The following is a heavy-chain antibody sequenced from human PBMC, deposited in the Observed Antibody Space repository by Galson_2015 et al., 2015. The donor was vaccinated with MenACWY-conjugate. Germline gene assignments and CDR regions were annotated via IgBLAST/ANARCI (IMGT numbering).Heavy chain of an antibody. Sequence: PALVKPTQTLTLTCTFSGFSLNTNTMRVSWIRQPPGKALEWLARIDWDDNKFYSTSLETRLTISKDTSKSQVVLKMTNMDPVDTGTYYCARDRDNCFDPWGQGTLVTVSS. CDR3: ARDRDNCFDP. CDR1: GFSLNTNTMR. V-gene: IGHV2-70*04. CDR2: IDWDDNK. J-gene: IGHJ5*02.